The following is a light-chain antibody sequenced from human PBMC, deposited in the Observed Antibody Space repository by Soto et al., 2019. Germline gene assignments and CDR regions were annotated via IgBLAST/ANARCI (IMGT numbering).Light chain of an antibody. CDR2: AAS. CDR3: QQNNRWPHIT. J-gene: IGKJ5*01. V-gene: IGKV3-15*01. Sequence: LSQSPGTVSLSQGERATLSCRATQSVITNLAWYQQKSGQAPRLLIYAASTRATDIPARFSGSGSGTDFTLTISRLQSEDSAVYFCQQNNRWPHITFGQGTRLAI. CDR1: QSVITN.